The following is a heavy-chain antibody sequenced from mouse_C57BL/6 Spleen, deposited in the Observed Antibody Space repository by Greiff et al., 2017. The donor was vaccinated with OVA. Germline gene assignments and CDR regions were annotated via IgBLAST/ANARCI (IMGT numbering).Heavy chain of an antibody. J-gene: IGHJ2*01. CDR2: IDPETGGT. CDR1: GYTFTDYE. CDR3: TRIYYGSSFDY. V-gene: IGHV1-15*01. Sequence: LVESGAELVRPGASVTLSCKASGYTFTDYEMHWVKQTPVHGMEWIGAIDPETGGTAYNQKFKGKAILTADKSSSTAYMERRSLTSEDSAVYYCTRIYYGSSFDYWGQGTTLTVSS. D-gene: IGHD1-1*01.